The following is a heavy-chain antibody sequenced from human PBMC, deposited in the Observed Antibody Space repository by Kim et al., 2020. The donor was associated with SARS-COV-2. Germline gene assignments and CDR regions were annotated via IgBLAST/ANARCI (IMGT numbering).Heavy chain of an antibody. CDR3: ARENSHITIFGVVTRIGMDV. J-gene: IGHJ6*02. CDR2: ISSSGSTI. V-gene: IGHV3-11*01. Sequence: GGSLRLSCAASGFTFSDYYMSWIRQAPGNGREWVSYISSSGSTIYYADSVKGRFTISRDNAKNSLYLQMNSLRAEDTAVYYCARENSHITIFGVVTRIGMDVWGQGTTVTVSS. D-gene: IGHD3-3*01. CDR1: GFTFSDYY.